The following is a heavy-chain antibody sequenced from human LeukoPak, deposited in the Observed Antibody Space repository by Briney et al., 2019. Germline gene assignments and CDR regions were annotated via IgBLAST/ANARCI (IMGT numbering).Heavy chain of an antibody. CDR2: IYFTGST. CDR3: ARESYLIGWYFDL. D-gene: IGHD3-16*02. V-gene: IGHV4-4*07. J-gene: IGHJ2*01. Sequence: SETLSLTCTASGGTISSHYWSWIRQPAGKGLEWVGRIYFTGSTMYNPSLKSRLTMSVDTSKNQFSLTLGSVTAADTAVYYCARESYLIGWYFDLWGRGTLVTVSS. CDR1: GGTISSHY.